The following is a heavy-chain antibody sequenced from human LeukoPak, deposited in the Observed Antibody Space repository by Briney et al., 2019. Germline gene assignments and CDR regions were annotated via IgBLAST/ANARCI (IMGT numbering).Heavy chain of an antibody. D-gene: IGHD4-17*01. Sequence: GGSLRLSCAASGFIFSNYGMHWVRQAPGKGLEWVAVIWYDGSNKYYADSVKGRFTISRDNSKNTLFLQMNSLRAEDTAVYYCARDPDDYGDYSYFDYWAREPWSPSPQ. CDR3: ARDPDDYGDYSYFDY. V-gene: IGHV3-33*01. J-gene: IGHJ4*02. CDR2: IWYDGSNK. CDR1: GFIFSNYG.